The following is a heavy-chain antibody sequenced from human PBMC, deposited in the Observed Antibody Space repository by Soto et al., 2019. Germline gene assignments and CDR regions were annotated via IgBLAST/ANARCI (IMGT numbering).Heavy chain of an antibody. CDR1: GFTFSSYA. D-gene: IGHD2-15*01. Sequence: QVQLVESGGGVVQPGRSLRLSCAASGFTFSSYAMHWVRQAPGKGLEWVAVISYDGSNKYYADSVKGRFTISRDNSKNPLYLQMNSLRAEDTAVYYCASLCSGGSCHDYWGQGTLVTVSS. J-gene: IGHJ4*02. V-gene: IGHV3-30-3*01. CDR3: ASLCSGGSCHDY. CDR2: ISYDGSNK.